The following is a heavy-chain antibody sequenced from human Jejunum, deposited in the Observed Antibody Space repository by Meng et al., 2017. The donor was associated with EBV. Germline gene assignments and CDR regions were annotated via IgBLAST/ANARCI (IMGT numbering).Heavy chain of an antibody. CDR3: AGGAVVCYGDRYQTYYFEF. V-gene: IGHV4-34*01. Sequence: VQLHGGGAGQLQPSGALSLTWAVYGGSFSGYSWTCISESPGEWLEWNRAIKRSGTSTYNPYIKSRVSMSVDKCMIPFSVGLASVTAAETAVYFSAGGAVVCYGDRYQTYYFEFWGQGTLVTVSS. CDR1: GGSFSGYS. J-gene: IGHJ4*02. CDR2: IKRSGTS. D-gene: IGHD2-21*01.